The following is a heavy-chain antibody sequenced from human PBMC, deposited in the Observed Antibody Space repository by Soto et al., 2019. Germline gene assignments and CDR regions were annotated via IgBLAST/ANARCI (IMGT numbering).Heavy chain of an antibody. CDR3: ARVRGYSYDPLAS. J-gene: IGHJ4*02. CDR2: IYYSGST. D-gene: IGHD5-18*01. Sequence: QVQLQESGPGLVKPSQTLSLTCTVSGGSINSGAYYWSWIRQHPGTGLEWIGHIYYSGSTYYNPALKSRVTISGDTSTNQFSLKLRSVPAADTAVYYCARVRGYSYDPLASWGQGPLVTVSS. V-gene: IGHV4-31*03. CDR1: GGSINSGAYY.